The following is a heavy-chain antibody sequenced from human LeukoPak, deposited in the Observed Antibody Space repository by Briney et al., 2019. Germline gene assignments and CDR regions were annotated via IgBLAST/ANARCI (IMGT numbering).Heavy chain of an antibody. J-gene: IGHJ4*02. CDR1: GFTFSTYG. D-gene: IGHD4-11*01. Sequence: HPGGSLRLSCAASGFTFSTYGKNWVRQTPGKGLEWVSIITGSGGSTNYADSVKGRFTISRDKSKNTLYVQMNSLRGEDTPIGRSLLFRLQQSVPEHWGQGTLVTVSS. CDR2: ITGSGGST. CDR3: LLFRLQQSVPEH. V-gene: IGHV3-23*01.